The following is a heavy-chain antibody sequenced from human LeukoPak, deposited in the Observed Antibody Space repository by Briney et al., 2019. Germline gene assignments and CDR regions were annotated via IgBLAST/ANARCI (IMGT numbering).Heavy chain of an antibody. CDR3: AISHKWLLLDY. CDR2: INHSGIT. CDR1: GASFSGYY. Sequence: SETLSLTCAFYGASFSGYYWRWIRQPPGKGLEWIGEINHSGITTYNPSLKSRVTISVATSKKQFSLKLNSVTAADTAVYYCAISHKWLLLDYWGQGTLVTVSS. J-gene: IGHJ4*02. D-gene: IGHD2-15*01. V-gene: IGHV4-34*01.